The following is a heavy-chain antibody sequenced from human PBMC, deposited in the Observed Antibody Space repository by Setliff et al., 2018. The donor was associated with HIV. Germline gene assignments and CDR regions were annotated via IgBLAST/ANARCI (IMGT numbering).Heavy chain of an antibody. J-gene: IGHJ4*02. CDR1: GYSISSGYY. V-gene: IGHV4-38-2*01. Sequence: SESLSLTCAVSGYSISSGYYWAWIRQSPGKGLDWIGSIHHSGTTYYNPSLKSRVIISVDTTTNQVSLQVNSVTAGDTAVYYCARVPHRVVGTTTLLYHFDYWGQGTLVTVSS. CDR2: IHHSGTT. D-gene: IGHD1-26*01. CDR3: ARVPHRVVGTTTLLYHFDY.